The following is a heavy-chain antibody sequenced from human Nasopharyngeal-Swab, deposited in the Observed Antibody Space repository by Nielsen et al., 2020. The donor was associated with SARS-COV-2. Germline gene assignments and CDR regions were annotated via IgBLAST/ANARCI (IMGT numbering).Heavy chain of an antibody. V-gene: IGHV3-33*01. CDR2: IWYDGSNK. CDR3: ARGNGQMDY. Sequence: VRQMPGKGLEWVAVIWYDGSNKYYADSVKGRFTISRDNSKNTLYLQMNSLRAEDTAVYYCARGNGQMDYWGQGTLVTVSS. D-gene: IGHD5-24*01. J-gene: IGHJ4*02.